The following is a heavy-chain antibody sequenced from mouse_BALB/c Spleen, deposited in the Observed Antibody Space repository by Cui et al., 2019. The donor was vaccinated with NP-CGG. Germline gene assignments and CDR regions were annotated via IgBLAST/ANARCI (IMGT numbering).Heavy chain of an antibody. Sequence: VHLQQPGAELLRPGLSLQLSCKASGYTFTSYWMHWVKQRPGRGLEWIGRIDPNSGGTKYNEKFKSKATLTVDKPSSTAYMQLSSLTSEDSAVYYCARYDYYGSSYFDYWGQGTTLTVSS. CDR2: IDPNSGGT. CDR3: ARYDYYGSSYFDY. V-gene: IGHV1-72*01. D-gene: IGHD1-1*01. J-gene: IGHJ2*01. CDR1: GYTFTSYW.